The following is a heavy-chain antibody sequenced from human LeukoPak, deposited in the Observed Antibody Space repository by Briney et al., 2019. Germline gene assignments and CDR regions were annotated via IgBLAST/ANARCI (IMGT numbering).Heavy chain of an antibody. J-gene: IGHJ4*02. Sequence: TSETLSLTCTVSGGSISSSSYYWGWIRQPPGKGLEWIGSIYYSGSTYYNPSLKSRVTISVDTSKNQFSLKLSSVTAADTAVYYCRVYYDSSGYYYGDYWGQGTLVTVSS. CDR2: IYYSGST. V-gene: IGHV4-39*01. CDR3: RVYYDSSGYYYGDY. D-gene: IGHD3-22*01. CDR1: GGSISSSSYY.